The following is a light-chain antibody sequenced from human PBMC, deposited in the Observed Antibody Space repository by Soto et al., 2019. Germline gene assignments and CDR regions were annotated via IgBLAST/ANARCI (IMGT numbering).Light chain of an antibody. CDR2: AVS. J-gene: IGLJ2*01. CDR3: SSYTTSTSFIL. CDR1: SSDIGNYDF. Sequence: QSVLTQPASVSGSPGQSITISCTGTSSDIGNYDFVSWYQQVPGTAPKAMIYAVSSRPSGVSNRFSGSKSGNTASLTISGLQAEDEAYYYCSSYTTSTSFILFGGGTKLTVL. V-gene: IGLV2-14*01.